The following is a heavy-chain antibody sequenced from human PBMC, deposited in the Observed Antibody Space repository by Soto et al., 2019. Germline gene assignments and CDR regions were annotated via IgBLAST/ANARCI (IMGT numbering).Heavy chain of an antibody. CDR3: ARASLTIFGAPYGMDV. V-gene: IGHV1-18*04. D-gene: IGHD3-3*01. Sequence: ASVKVSCKASGYPFTRYSIRWVRQAPGQGLEWMGWISGYNGDTEYSKNFQGRLTMTIDTSTTTASMELRSLRSDDTAVYYCARASLTIFGAPYGMDVWGQGTSVTGSS. CDR2: ISGYNGDT. J-gene: IGHJ6*02. CDR1: GYPFTRYS.